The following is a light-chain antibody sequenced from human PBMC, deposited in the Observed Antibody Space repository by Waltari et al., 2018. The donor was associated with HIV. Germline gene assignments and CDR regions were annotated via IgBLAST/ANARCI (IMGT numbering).Light chain of an antibody. Sequence: DIQMTQSPSSLSASVGDRVTITCRASQSISSYLNWYQQKPGKAPKLLIYAASSLQSGVPSRFSGSGSGTDFTLTISSLQPEDFATYYCQEYNSIAGYTYGQGTKLEVK. J-gene: IGKJ2*01. CDR1: QSISSY. CDR2: AAS. V-gene: IGKV1-39*01. CDR3: QEYNSIAGYT.